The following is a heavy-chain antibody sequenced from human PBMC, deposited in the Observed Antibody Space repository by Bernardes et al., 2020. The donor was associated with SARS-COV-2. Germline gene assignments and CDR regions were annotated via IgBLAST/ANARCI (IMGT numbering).Heavy chain of an antibody. CDR1: GYTFTSYY. J-gene: IGHJ4*02. V-gene: IGHV1-46*01. D-gene: IGHD6-19*01. Sequence: ASVKVSCKASGYTFTSYYMHWVRQAPGQGLEWMGIINPSGGSTSYAQKFQGRVTMTRDTSTSTVYMELSSLRSEDTAVYYCARAQGQWRVPEYFDYWGQGTLVTVSA. CDR3: ARAQGQWRVPEYFDY. CDR2: INPSGGST.